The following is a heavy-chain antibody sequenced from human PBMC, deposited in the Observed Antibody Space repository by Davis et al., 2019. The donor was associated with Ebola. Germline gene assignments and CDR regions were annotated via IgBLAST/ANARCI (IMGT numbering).Heavy chain of an antibody. CDR2: IWYDGSNK. D-gene: IGHD6-13*01. CDR1: GFPFSSYG. J-gene: IGHJ2*01. Sequence: GGSLRLSCAASGFPFSSYGMHWVRQAPGKGLEWVAVIWYDGSNKYYADSVKGRFTISRDNSKNTLYLQMNSLRAEDTAVYYCARDKKAAAGLRGYFDLWGRGTLVTVSS. CDR3: ARDKKAAAGLRGYFDL. V-gene: IGHV3-33*01.